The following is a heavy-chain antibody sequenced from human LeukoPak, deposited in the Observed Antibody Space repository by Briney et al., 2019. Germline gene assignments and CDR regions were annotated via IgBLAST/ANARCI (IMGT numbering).Heavy chain of an antibody. CDR2: IWYDGSNK. J-gene: IGHJ4*02. Sequence: GGSLRLSWAASGFTFSSYARHWVRQAPGKGLDGVAVIWYDGSNKYYADSVNGRFTISRDNSKNTLYLQMNSLRAEDTAVYYCARDNSVADYFDYWGQGTLVTVSS. V-gene: IGHV3-33*08. D-gene: IGHD6-19*01. CDR1: GFTFSSYA. CDR3: ARDNSVADYFDY.